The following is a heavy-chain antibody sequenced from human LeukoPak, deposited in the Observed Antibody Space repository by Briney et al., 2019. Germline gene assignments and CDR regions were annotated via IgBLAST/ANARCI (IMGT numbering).Heavy chain of an antibody. CDR2: ISSSSSYI. Sequence: GGSLRLSCAASGFTFSSYSMNWVRQAPGKGLEWVSSISSSSSYIYYADSVKGRFTISRDNAKNSLYLQMNSLRAEDTAVYYCARVTPHVVVVPAALIDYYYMDVWGKGTTVTVSS. D-gene: IGHD2-2*01. CDR1: GFTFSSYS. CDR3: ARVTPHVVVVPAALIDYYYMDV. J-gene: IGHJ6*03. V-gene: IGHV3-21*01.